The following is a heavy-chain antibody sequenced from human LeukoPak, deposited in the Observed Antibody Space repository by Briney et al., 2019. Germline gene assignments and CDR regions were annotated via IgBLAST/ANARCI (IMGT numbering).Heavy chain of an antibody. V-gene: IGHV3-21*01. CDR2: ISGNSSDI. D-gene: IGHD6-6*01. J-gene: IGHJ4*02. Sequence: GGSLRLSCAASGFSFSDYRMNWVRQAPGKGLEWVSSISGNSSDIYYAASVKGRFTISRDNAKNSLYLQMSSLRAEDTAVYYCARDDPSMIAALHYWGQGTLVIVSS. CDR3: ARDDPSMIAALHY. CDR1: GFSFSDYR.